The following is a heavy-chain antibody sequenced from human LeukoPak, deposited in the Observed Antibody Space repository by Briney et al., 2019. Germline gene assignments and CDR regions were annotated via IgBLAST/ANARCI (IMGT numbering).Heavy chain of an antibody. V-gene: IGHV4-34*01. D-gene: IGHD3-10*01. Sequence: SETLSLTCAVYGGSFSGYYWSWIRQPPGKGLEWIGEINHSGSTNYNPSLKSRVTISVDTSKNQFSLKLSSVTAADTAVYYCARHLPSRWFGELSDYYMDVWGKGTTVTISS. J-gene: IGHJ6*03. CDR2: INHSGST. CDR3: ARHLPSRWFGELSDYYMDV. CDR1: GGSFSGYY.